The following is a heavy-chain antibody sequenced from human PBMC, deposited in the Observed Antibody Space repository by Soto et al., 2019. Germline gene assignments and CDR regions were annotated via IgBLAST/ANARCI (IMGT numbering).Heavy chain of an antibody. Sequence: EVQLLESEGGLVQPGKSLRLSCAASGFTFTNYAISWVRQAPGKGLEWVSAISGSGSSTYYADSVKGRFTISRDNLKNMVYLQMDNLRADDTANYYCPKGGETRHYYYAMDVWGQGTTVTVSS. D-gene: IGHD3-16*01. J-gene: IGHJ6*02. CDR3: PKGGETRHYYYAMDV. CDR1: GFTFTNYA. V-gene: IGHV3-23*01. CDR2: ISGSGSST.